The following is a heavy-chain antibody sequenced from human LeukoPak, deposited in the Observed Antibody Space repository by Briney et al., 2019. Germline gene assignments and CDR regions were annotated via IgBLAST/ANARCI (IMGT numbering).Heavy chain of an antibody. J-gene: IGHJ6*02. Sequence: ASVKVSCKVSGYTLTELSMHWVRQAPGKGLERMGGFDPEDGETIYAQKFQGRVTMTEDTSTDTAYMELSSLRSEDTAVYYCATVSGSEDYYYGMDVWGQGTTVTVSS. D-gene: IGHD6-25*01. CDR2: FDPEDGET. V-gene: IGHV1-24*01. CDR3: ATVSGSEDYYYGMDV. CDR1: GYTLTELS.